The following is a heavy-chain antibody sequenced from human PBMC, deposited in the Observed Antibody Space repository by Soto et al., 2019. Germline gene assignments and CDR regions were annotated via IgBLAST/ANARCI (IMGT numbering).Heavy chain of an antibody. CDR1: GFTFSSYW. J-gene: IGHJ4*02. V-gene: IGHV3-7*04. CDR2: IKQDGSEK. CDR3: ATDRNKSYRFHASFQNSSGWYGYRDY. Sequence: GGSLRLSCEASGFTFSSYWMSWVRQAPGKGLEWVANIKQDGSEKYYVDSVKGRFTISRDNAKISLYLQMNSLRADVTAVYYCATDRNKSYRFHASFQNSSGWYGYRDYWGQGTLVTVSS. D-gene: IGHD6-19*01.